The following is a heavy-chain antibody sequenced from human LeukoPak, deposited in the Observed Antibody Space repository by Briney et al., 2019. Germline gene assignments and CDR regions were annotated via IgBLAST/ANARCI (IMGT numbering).Heavy chain of an antibody. D-gene: IGHD1-26*01. J-gene: IGHJ6*02. V-gene: IGHV4-39*01. CDR3: ARHLGSSRPNYYYGMDV. CDR1: GGSISSSSYY. Sequence: SETLSLTCTVSGGSISSSSYYWGWIRQPPGKGLEWIGGIYYSGSTYYNPSLKSRVTISVDTSKNQFSLKLSSVTAADTAVYYCARHLGSSRPNYYYGMDVWGQGTTVTVSS. CDR2: IYYSGST.